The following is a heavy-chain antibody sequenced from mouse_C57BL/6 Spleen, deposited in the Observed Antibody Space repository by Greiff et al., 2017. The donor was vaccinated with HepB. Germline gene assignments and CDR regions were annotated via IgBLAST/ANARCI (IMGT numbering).Heavy chain of an antibody. CDR2: INPGSGGT. Sequence: QVHVKQSGAELVRPGTSVKVSCKASGYAFTNYLIEWVKQRTGQGLEWIGVINPGSGGTNYNEKFKGKATLTADKSSSTAYMQLSSLTSEDSAVYFCAREDGSSYDYYAMDYWGQGTSVTVSS. CDR3: AREDGSSYDYYAMDY. D-gene: IGHD1-1*01. V-gene: IGHV1-54*01. J-gene: IGHJ4*01. CDR1: GYAFTNYL.